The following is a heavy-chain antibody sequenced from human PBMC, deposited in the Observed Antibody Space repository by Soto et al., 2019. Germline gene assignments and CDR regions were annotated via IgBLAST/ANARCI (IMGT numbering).Heavy chain of an antibody. CDR2: IYYRGST. Sequence: LSLTCTVPGGSISSHYWSWVRQAPGKGLEWIGHIYYRGSTTYNPSLRSRSTISVDTSNNQFSLKLNSVTTADTAVYYCARDGREASGMDVWGQGTKVTVSS. CDR1: GGSISSHY. V-gene: IGHV4-59*11. D-gene: IGHD1-26*01. J-gene: IGHJ6*02. CDR3: ARDGREASGMDV.